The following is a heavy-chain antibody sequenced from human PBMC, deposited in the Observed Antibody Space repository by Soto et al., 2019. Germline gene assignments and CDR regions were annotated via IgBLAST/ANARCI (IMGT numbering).Heavy chain of an antibody. CDR2: IIPIFGTA. J-gene: IGHJ5*02. D-gene: IGHD6-13*01. Sequence: SVKVSCKASGGTFSSYAISWVRQAPGQGLEWMGGIIPIFGTANYAQKFQGRVTITADKSTSTAYMELSSLRSEDTAVYYCARPVAAAGERQFDPWGQGTLVTVSS. CDR3: ARPVAAAGERQFDP. V-gene: IGHV1-69*06. CDR1: GGTFSSYA.